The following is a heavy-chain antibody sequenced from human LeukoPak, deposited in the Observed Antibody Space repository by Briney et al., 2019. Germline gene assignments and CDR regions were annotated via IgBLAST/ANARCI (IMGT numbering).Heavy chain of an antibody. Sequence: SETLSLTCTVSGGSISSYYWSWIRQPPGKGLEWIGYIYYSGSTNYNPSLKSRVTISVDTSKNQFSLKLSSVTAADTAMYYCAREKGVTTSPGGWFDPWGQGTLVTVSS. CDR2: IYYSGST. D-gene: IGHD4-17*01. CDR3: AREKGVTTSPGGWFDP. J-gene: IGHJ5*02. V-gene: IGHV4-59*12. CDR1: GGSISSYY.